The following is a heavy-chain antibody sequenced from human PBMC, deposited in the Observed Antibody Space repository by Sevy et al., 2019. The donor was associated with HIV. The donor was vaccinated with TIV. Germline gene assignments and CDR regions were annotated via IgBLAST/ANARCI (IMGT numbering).Heavy chain of an antibody. CDR3: ARDPGAY. J-gene: IGHJ4*02. CDR1: GFTFSSYA. CDR2: ISYDGSNK. Sequence: GGSLRLSCAASGFTFSSYAMYWVRQAPGKGLEWVAVISYDGSNKYYADSVKGRFTISRDNSKNTLYLQMNSLRAEDTAVYYCARDPGAYWGQGTLVTVSS. V-gene: IGHV3-30*04. D-gene: IGHD1-26*01.